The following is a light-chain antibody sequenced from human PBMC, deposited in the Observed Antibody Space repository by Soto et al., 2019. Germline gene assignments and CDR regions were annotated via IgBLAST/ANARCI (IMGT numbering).Light chain of an antibody. CDR3: QQYNTWHPKMA. Sequence: VVTQSPATLSVFPGDTATLSCRASQSVSSDLAWYQQRPGQAPRLLIYGASTRATGIPARFRGRGSGTEFRLTISSLQSEDFATYYCQQYNTWHPKMAFGRGTKVEIK. J-gene: IGKJ1*01. V-gene: IGKV3-15*01. CDR2: GAS. CDR1: QSVSSD.